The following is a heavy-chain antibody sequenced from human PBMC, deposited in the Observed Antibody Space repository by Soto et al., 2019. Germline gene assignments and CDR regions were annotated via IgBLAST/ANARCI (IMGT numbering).Heavy chain of an antibody. CDR1: GAALNSGNYY. CDR2: IYVTGAV. D-gene: IGHD2-21*01. Sequence: SETLSLTCSASGAALNSGNYYWSWIRQVPGKGLEWIGHIYVTGAVDYNPSLRDRITISQDTSERQFSLNLRLVTAADTAVYYCARLRIATNNYKWFDPWGQGTLVTSPQ. V-gene: IGHV4-31*03. CDR3: ARLRIATNNYKWFDP. J-gene: IGHJ5*02.